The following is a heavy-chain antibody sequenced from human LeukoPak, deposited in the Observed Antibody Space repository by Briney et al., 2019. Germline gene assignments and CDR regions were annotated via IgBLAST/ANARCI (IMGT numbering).Heavy chain of an antibody. D-gene: IGHD2-21*01. CDR2: IASDGSQT. CDR3: ARERQDTILHSGAFDI. CDR1: GFTFSTYF. V-gene: IGHV3-30-3*01. J-gene: IGHJ3*02. Sequence: PGGSLRLSCAASGFTFSTYFMHWVRQAPGKGLEWVADIASDGSQTFYEESVKGRFTISRDNSKNTLYLQMNSLRAEDTAVYFCARERQDTILHSGAFDIWGQGTMVTVSS.